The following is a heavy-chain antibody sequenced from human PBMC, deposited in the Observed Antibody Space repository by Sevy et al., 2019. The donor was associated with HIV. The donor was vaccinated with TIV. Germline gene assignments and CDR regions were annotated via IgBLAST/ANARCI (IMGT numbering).Heavy chain of an antibody. V-gene: IGHV1-69*01. D-gene: IGHD1-7*01. J-gene: IGHJ4*02. CDR1: GGTFRNYA. Sequence: KISCKASGGTFRNYAINWVRQAPGQGLEWMGAIIPIFGTTNYAQKFQGRLTITADGSTNTDYMELSSLRSEDTAIYYCAKSGGYNWNYFYFDYWGQGALVTVSS. CDR3: AKSGGYNWNYFYFDY. CDR2: IIPIFGTT.